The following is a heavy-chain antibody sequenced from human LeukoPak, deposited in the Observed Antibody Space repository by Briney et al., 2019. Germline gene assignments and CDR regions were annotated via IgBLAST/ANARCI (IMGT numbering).Heavy chain of an antibody. CDR2: ISYDGSNK. CDR3: ATPYTSGWSLYFDN. D-gene: IGHD6-19*01. Sequence: PGGSLRLSCAASGFTFSSYAMHWVRQAPGKGLEWVAVISYDGSNKYYADSVKGRFTISRDNSKNTLYLQMNGLRAEETAMYYCATPYTSGWSLYFDNWGQGTLVTVSS. J-gene: IGHJ4*02. CDR1: GFTFSSYA. V-gene: IGHV3-30-3*01.